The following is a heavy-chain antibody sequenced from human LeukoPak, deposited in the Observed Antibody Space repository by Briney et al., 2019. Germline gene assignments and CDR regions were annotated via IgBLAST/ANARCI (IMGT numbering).Heavy chain of an antibody. V-gene: IGHV1-46*01. D-gene: IGHD3-22*01. CDR3: ARESVRARDSSGYDPGIFDY. CDR2: INPSGGST. J-gene: IGHJ4*02. Sequence: ASVKVSCKASGYTFTSYYMHWVRQAPGQGLEWMGIINPSGGSTSYAQKFQGRVTMTRDTSTSTVYMELSSLRSEDTAVYYCARESVRARDSSGYDPGIFDYWGQGTLVTVSS. CDR1: GYTFTSYY.